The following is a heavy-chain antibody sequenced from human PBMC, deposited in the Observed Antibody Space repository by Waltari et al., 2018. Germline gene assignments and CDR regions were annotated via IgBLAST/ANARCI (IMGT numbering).Heavy chain of an antibody. CDR2: SYYSGST. V-gene: IGHV4-39*01. Sequence: QLQLQESGPGLVRPSEPLSPTCSVAGGSISSGSFSWGWIRQSPGKGLEWIGSSYYSGSTDYNSNLKSRVTISGDTSKNQFSLKLSSVTAADTAVYYCARHWKKSGYRFDPWGQGTLVTVSS. CDR1: GGSISSGSFS. CDR3: ARHWKKSGYRFDP. J-gene: IGHJ5*02. D-gene: IGHD5-12*01.